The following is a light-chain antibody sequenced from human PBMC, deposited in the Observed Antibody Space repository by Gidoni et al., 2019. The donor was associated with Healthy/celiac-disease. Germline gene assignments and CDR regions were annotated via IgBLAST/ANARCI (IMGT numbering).Light chain of an antibody. Sequence: DIVLTQSPDSLAVSLCERATINCKSSQSVLYSSNNKNYLTWYQQKPGQPPKLRIYWASTRESGVPDRFSGSGSGTDVTLTISSLQAEDVAVYYCQQYYSTPRTFGQGTKVEIK. CDR2: WAS. J-gene: IGKJ1*01. V-gene: IGKV4-1*01. CDR3: QQYYSTPRT. CDR1: QSVLYSSNNKNY.